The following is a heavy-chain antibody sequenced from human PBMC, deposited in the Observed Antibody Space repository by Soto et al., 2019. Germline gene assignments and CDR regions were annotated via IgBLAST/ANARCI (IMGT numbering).Heavy chain of an antibody. V-gene: IGHV4-30-4*01. CDR1: GGSITSDDYY. Sequence: QVQLQESGPGLVKPSQSLSLTCTVSGGSITSDDYYWSWIRQPPGRGLEWIGYIFYSGSTHYNPSLKSRFIISLDTSQKQVSLKLSSVTAADTAVYYCASAHCGGDCTSRHDRYYFESWGQGTLVTGSS. D-gene: IGHD2-21*02. J-gene: IGHJ4*02. CDR3: ASAHCGGDCTSRHDRYYFES. CDR2: IFYSGST.